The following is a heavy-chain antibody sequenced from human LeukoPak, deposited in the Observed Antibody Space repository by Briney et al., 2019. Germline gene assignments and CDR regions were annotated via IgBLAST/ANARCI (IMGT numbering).Heavy chain of an antibody. CDR2: INHNGNVN. V-gene: IGHV3-7*03. D-gene: IGHD4-11*01. CDR3: ARDYRSTFDY. J-gene: IGHJ4*02. Sequence: GGSLRLSCAASGFTFSSYWMNWARQAPGKGLEWVASINHNGNVNYYVDSVKGRFTISRDNAKNSLCLQMSNLRAEDTAVYFCARDYRSTFDYWGQGTLVTVSS. CDR1: GFTFSSYW.